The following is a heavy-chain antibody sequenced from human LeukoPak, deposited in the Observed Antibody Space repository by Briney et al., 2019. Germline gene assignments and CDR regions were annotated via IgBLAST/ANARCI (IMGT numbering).Heavy chain of an antibody. CDR1: GVSISSGDYY. J-gene: IGHJ6*02. CDR2: IYYSGST. V-gene: IGHV4-30-4*01. D-gene: IGHD5-12*01. CDR3: ARATDDGMDV. Sequence: TASETLSLTCTVSGVSISSGDYYWSWLRQPPGKGLEWIGYIYYSGSTYYNPSLKSRVTISVDTSKNQFSLKLSSVTAADTAVYYCARATDDGMDVWGQGTTVTVSS.